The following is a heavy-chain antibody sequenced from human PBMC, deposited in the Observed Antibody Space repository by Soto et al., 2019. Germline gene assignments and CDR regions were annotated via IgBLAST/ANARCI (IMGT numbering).Heavy chain of an antibody. J-gene: IGHJ6*02. V-gene: IGHV3-21*01. Sequence: GSLRLSCAASGFTFSSYSMNWVRQAPGKGLEWVSSISSSSSYIYYADSVKGRFTISRDNAKNSLYLQMNSLRAEDTAVYYCARVQQWLVDSYGMDVWGQGTTVTVSS. CDR1: GFTFSSYS. CDR2: ISSSSSYI. CDR3: ARVQQWLVDSYGMDV. D-gene: IGHD6-19*01.